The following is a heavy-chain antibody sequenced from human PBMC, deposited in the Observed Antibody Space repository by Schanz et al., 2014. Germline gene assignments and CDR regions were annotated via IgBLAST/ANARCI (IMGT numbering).Heavy chain of an antibody. CDR1: GFNFSTHA. CDR2: IIFTDGRT. D-gene: IGHD6-13*01. CDR3: AKSQGSSFDS. Sequence: EVQLVESGGGLVQPGKSLRLSCAASGFNFSTHAMSWVRQAPGRGLEWVSIIFTDGRTYYADSVKGRFTISSDNSKSTLYLQMSSLRAEDTAVYYCAKSQGSSFDSWGQGTLVTVSS. V-gene: IGHV3-23*03. J-gene: IGHJ4*02.